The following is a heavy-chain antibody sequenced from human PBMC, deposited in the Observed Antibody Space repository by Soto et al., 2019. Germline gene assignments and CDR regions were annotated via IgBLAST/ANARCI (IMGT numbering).Heavy chain of an antibody. CDR3: ARDGLNCSGGSCYKLPWAFDI. J-gene: IGHJ3*02. D-gene: IGHD2-15*01. CDR1: GFTFSSYS. Sequence: PGGSLRLSCAASGFTFSSYSMNWVRQAPGKGLEWVSSISSSSSYIYYADSVKGRFTISRDNAKNSLYLQMNSLRAEDTAVYYCARDGLNCSGGSCYKLPWAFDIWGQGTMVTVSS. V-gene: IGHV3-21*01. CDR2: ISSSSSYI.